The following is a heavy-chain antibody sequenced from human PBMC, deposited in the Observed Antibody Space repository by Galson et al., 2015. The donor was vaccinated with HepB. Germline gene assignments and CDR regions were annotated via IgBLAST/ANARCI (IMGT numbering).Heavy chain of an antibody. CDR1: GGSIGSGDYV. V-gene: IGHV4-30-4*01. CDR3: ARVGGATSDLKAFDI. D-gene: IGHD3-3*01. Sequence: TLSLTCALSGGSIGSGDYVWSWVRQPPGKGLEWVGYIYTSGDTYYNPSLKSRPSISVDTSKNQFSLRLTSVTAADTAVYYCARVGGATSDLKAFDIWGQGTMVTVSS. J-gene: IGHJ3*02. CDR2: IYTSGDT.